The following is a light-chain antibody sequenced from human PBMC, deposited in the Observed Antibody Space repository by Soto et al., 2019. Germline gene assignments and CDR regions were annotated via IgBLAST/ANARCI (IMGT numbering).Light chain of an antibody. J-gene: IGKJ1*01. Sequence: IQMTQSPSSLSASVGDRVTITCRASQSISSYLNWYQQKPGIAPKLLIYAASSLQSGVPSRFSGTGSGTDFTLTISSLQPEDFATYYCQQSYSTWTFGQGTKVDIK. CDR2: AAS. CDR1: QSISSY. V-gene: IGKV1-39*01. CDR3: QQSYSTWT.